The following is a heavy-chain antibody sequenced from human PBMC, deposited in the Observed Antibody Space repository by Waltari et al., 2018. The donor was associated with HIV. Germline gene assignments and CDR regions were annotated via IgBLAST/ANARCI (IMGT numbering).Heavy chain of an antibody. D-gene: IGHD2-21*02. CDR3: TTDLQFTRTALAGDKYFQH. Sequence: EVFLVDSGGNLVKPGGSLRLSCAASGFTFSNAWMTWVRQAPGKGLEWVGQIKTKADGGTANYAAPVKGRFTISRDDSKNVLHLQMNSLRIEDTAVYYCTTDLQFTRTALAGDKYFQHWGQGTLVTVSS. V-gene: IGHV3-15*01. CDR2: IKTKADGGTA. J-gene: IGHJ1*01. CDR1: GFTFSNAW.